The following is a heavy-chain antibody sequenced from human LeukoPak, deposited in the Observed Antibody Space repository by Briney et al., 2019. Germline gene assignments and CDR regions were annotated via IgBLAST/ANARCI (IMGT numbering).Heavy chain of an antibody. CDR2: ISGSGGST. V-gene: IGHV3-23*01. Sequence: GGSLRLSCAASGFTFSSYGMSWVRQAPGKGLEWVSAISGSGGSTYYADSVKGRFTISRDNSKNTLYLQMNSLRAEDTAVYYCAKDRVRYFDWLPLAFDYWGQGTLVTVSS. J-gene: IGHJ4*02. CDR3: AKDRVRYFDWLPLAFDY. CDR1: GFTFSSYG. D-gene: IGHD3-9*01.